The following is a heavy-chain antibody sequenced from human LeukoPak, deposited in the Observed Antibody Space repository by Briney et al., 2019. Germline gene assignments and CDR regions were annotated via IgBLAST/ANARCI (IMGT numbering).Heavy chain of an antibody. CDR3: ARVKAGIVVVTASHAFDI. D-gene: IGHD2-21*02. V-gene: IGHV1-2*02. J-gene: IGHJ3*02. Sequence: RASVTVSCKASGYTFTGYYMHWVRQAPGQGLEWMGWINPNSGGTNYAQKFQGRVTMTRDTSISTAYMELSRLRSDDTAVYYCARVKAGIVVVTASHAFDIWGQGTMVTVSS. CDR2: INPNSGGT. CDR1: GYTFTGYY.